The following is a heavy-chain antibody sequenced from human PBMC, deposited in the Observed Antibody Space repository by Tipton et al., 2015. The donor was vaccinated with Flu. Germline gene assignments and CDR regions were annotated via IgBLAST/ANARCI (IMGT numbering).Heavy chain of an antibody. D-gene: IGHD6-13*01. CDR2: IKQDGSEK. J-gene: IGHJ4*02. CDR3: ARRRGSHSFDY. CDR1: GFTFSNYW. Sequence: SLRLSCAASGFTFSNYWMSWVRQAPGKGLEWVANIKQDGSEKYYVDSVKGRFTISRDNAKNSLYLQMNSLRAEDTAVYYCARRRGSHSFDYWGQGALVAVSS. V-gene: IGHV3-7*01.